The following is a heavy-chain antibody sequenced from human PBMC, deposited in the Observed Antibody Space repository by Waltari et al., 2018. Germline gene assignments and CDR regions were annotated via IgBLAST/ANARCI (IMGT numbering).Heavy chain of an antibody. CDR2: INHGGGT. CDR1: GGSFSGYY. CDR3: ARGRLGSWYDFLDY. Sequence: QVQLQQWGAGLLKPSETLSLTCAVYGGSFSGYYWSWIRQPPGKGLEWIGEINHGGGTNYSPSLKCRVTIAVDTSKNHFSLKRSSVTAADTAVYYCARGRLGSWYDFLDYWGQGTLVTVSS. D-gene: IGHD6-13*01. J-gene: IGHJ4*02. V-gene: IGHV4-34*01.